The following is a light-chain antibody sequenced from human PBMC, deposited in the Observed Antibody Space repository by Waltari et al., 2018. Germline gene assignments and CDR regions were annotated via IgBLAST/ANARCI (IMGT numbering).Light chain of an antibody. J-gene: IGKJ4*01. CDR3: QQTNTVPLT. CDR2: AAS. CDR1: HSITTY. Sequence: TCRESHSITTYLNWYQQKPGKAPNLLIYAASSLQSGVPSRFSGSGSGTEFTLTISSLRPEDFATYYCQQTNTVPLTFGGGTKVEIK. V-gene: IGKV1-39*01.